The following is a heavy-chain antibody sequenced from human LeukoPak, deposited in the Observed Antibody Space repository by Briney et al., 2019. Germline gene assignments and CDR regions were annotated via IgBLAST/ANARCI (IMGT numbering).Heavy chain of an antibody. CDR3: AKDQDSSGWYVDYYYYYGMDV. V-gene: IGHV3-30-3*01. Sequence: GGSLRLSCAASGFTFSSYAMHWVRQAPGKGLEWVAVISYDGSNKYYADSVKGRFTISRDNSKNTLYLQMNSLRAEDTAVYYCAKDQDSSGWYVDYYYYYGMDVWGQGTTVTVSS. CDR2: ISYDGSNK. D-gene: IGHD6-19*01. J-gene: IGHJ6*02. CDR1: GFTFSSYA.